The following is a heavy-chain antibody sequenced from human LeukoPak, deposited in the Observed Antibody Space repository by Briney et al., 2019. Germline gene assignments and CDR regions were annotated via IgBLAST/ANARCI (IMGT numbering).Heavy chain of an antibody. D-gene: IGHD5-12*01. CDR1: GFTVSSNY. V-gene: IGHV3-53*04. CDR2: IYSCGST. Sequence: GGSLRLSCAASGFTVSSNYMSWVRQAPGKGLEWVSVIYSCGSTYYADSVKGRFTNSRHNSKNTLYLQMNSLRAEDSAVYYCASGYSGYDSLLFDYWGQGTLATVSS. J-gene: IGHJ4*02. CDR3: ASGYSGYDSLLFDY.